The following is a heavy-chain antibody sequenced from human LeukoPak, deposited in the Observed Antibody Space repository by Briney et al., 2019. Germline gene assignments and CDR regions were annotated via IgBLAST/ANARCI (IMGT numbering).Heavy chain of an antibody. CDR1: RYTLTELS. D-gene: IGHD3-16*02. V-gene: IGHV1-24*01. CDR2: FDPEDGET. CDR3: ATKGRGRLGELSFFDY. Sequence: ASVKVSCKVSRYTLTELSMHWVRQAPGKGLEWMGGFDPEDGETIYAQKFRGRVTMTEDTSTDTAYMELSSLRSEDTAVYYCATKGRGRLGELSFFDYWGQGTLVTVSS. J-gene: IGHJ4*02.